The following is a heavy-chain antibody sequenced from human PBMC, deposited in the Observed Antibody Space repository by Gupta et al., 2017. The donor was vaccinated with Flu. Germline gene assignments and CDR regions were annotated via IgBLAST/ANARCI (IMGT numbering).Heavy chain of an antibody. D-gene: IGHD2-2*01. CDR3: ARDALAPACFDY. J-gene: IGHJ4*02. Sequence: KGRFTISRDNAKNSVSLQMNSLRAEDTAVYYCARDALAPACFDYWGQGTLVTVSS. V-gene: IGHV3-11*06.